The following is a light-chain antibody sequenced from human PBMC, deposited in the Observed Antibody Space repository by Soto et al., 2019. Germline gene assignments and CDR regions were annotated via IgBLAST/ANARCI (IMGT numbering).Light chain of an antibody. CDR3: QQASSFPPT. J-gene: IGKJ5*01. CDR2: AAY. V-gene: IGKV1-12*01. Sequence: IRMTQSPSSLSASTGDRVTITCRASQDISSWLAWYQQKPGKAPKIMIYAAYSLQGGVQSRFSGSGSGTEFTLTIRSLQPEDFATYYCQQASSFPPTFGQGTRLEIK. CDR1: QDISSW.